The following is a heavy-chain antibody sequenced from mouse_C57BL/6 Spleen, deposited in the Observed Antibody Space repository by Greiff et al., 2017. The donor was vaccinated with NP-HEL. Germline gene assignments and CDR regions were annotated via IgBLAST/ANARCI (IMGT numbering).Heavy chain of an antibody. CDR2: IWTGGGT. Sequence: QVQLQQSGPGLVAPSQSLSITCTVSGFSLTSYAISWVRQPPGKGLEWLGVIWTGGGTNYNSALKSRLSISKDNSKSQVFLKMNSLQTDDTARYYCAGYYGSSLYYAMDYWGQGTSVTVSS. CDR1: GFSLTSYA. V-gene: IGHV2-9-1*01. D-gene: IGHD1-1*01. CDR3: AGYYGSSLYYAMDY. J-gene: IGHJ4*01.